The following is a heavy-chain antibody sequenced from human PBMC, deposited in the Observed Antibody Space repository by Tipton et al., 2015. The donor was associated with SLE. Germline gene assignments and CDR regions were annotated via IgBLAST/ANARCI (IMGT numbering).Heavy chain of an antibody. Sequence: LRLSCTVSGASVSSHYWHWIRQTPGKGLEWIGYIHYNRDTNYHPSLKSRVTISVDTSKSQLSLKLTSVTAADTAVYYCARGSVVADDFWGQGTLVTVSS. CDR3: ARGSVVADDF. CDR2: IHYNRDT. J-gene: IGHJ4*02. V-gene: IGHV4-59*02. CDR1: GASVSSHY. D-gene: IGHD2-15*01.